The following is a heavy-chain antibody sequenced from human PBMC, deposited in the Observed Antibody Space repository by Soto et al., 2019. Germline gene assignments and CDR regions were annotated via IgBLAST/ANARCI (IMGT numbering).Heavy chain of an antibody. J-gene: IGHJ5*02. CDR1: SGSISTYY. V-gene: IGHV4-59*01. Sequence: QVQLQESGPGLVKPSETLSLTCTVSSGSISTYYWSWIRRPPGKGLEWIGCVDNSGNTDYNPSLKRRVTISVDTSKNQFSLKMNSMTAADTAVYYCARGRISAAGNWFDPWGQGTMVTVSS. D-gene: IGHD6-25*01. CDR3: ARGRISAAGNWFDP. CDR2: VDNSGNT.